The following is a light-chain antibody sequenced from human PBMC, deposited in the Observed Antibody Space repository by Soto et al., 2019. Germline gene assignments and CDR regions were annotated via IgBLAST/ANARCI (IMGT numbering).Light chain of an antibody. J-gene: IGKJ4*01. Sequence: EIVMTQSPATLSVSPGERATLSCRASQSVSSNLAWYQQKPGQAPRLLIYGASTRATGIPARFSGSGSGTEFTLTISSLQSEDFAVYYCQQYNNWLAALTFGGGTKVEIK. CDR3: QQYNNWLAALT. CDR2: GAS. V-gene: IGKV3-15*01. CDR1: QSVSSN.